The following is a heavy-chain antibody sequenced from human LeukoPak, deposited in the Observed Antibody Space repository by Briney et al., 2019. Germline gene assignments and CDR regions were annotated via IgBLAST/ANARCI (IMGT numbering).Heavy chain of an antibody. Sequence: SVKVSCKASGGTFSSHAISWVRQAPGQGPEWMGGIIPIIGTANYAQKFQGRVTIIADKSTSTAYMELSSLRSEDTAVYYCARDYLEYGDYGHGTWGQGTLVTVSS. CDR2: IIPIIGTA. CDR3: ARDYLEYGDYGHGT. J-gene: IGHJ5*02. CDR1: GGTFSSHA. V-gene: IGHV1-69*06. D-gene: IGHD4-17*01.